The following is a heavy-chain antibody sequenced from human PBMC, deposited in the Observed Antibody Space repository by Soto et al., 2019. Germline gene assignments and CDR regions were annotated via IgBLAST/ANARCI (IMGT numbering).Heavy chain of an antibody. CDR3: AKDSGYNYGYFRWFDP. Sequence: PSETLSLTCTVSGGSISSGDYYWSWIRQHPGKGLEWIGYIYYSGSTYYNPSLKSRVTISVDTSKSQFSLKLSSVTAADTAVYYCAKDSGYNYGYFRWFDPWGQGTLVTVSS. CDR1: GGSISSGDYY. CDR2: IYYSGST. V-gene: IGHV4-61*08. J-gene: IGHJ5*02. D-gene: IGHD5-18*01.